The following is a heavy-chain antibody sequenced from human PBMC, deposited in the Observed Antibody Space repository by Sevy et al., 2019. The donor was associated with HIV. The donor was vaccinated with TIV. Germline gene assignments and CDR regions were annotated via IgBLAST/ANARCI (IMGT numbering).Heavy chain of an antibody. V-gene: IGHV1-69*13. J-gene: IGHJ6*02. Sequence: ASVKVSCKDSGGTFSSYAISWVRQAPGQGLEWMGGIIPIFGTANYAQKFQGRVTITADESTSTAYMELSSLRSEDTAVYYCARADPITIFGVVITAGYYYGMDVWGQGTTVTVSS. CDR1: GGTFSSYA. D-gene: IGHD3-3*01. CDR3: ARADPITIFGVVITAGYYYGMDV. CDR2: IIPIFGTA.